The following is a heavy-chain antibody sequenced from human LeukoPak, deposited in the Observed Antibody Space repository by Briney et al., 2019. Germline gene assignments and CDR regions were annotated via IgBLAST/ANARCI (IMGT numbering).Heavy chain of an antibody. V-gene: IGHV4-34*01. CDR3: ARAPRVGYSSGWYYLDY. Sequence: SETLSLTCAVYGGSFSGYYWSWIRQPPGKGLEWIGEISHSGSTNYNPSLKSRVTISVDTSRNQFSLKLSSVTAADTAVYYCARAPRVGYSSGWYYLDYWGQGTLVTVSS. D-gene: IGHD6-19*01. J-gene: IGHJ4*02. CDR2: ISHSGST. CDR1: GGSFSGYY.